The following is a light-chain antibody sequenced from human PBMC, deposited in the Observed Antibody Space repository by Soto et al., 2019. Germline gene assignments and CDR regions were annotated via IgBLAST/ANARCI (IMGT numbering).Light chain of an antibody. J-gene: IGLJ1*01. Sequence: QSALTQPASVSGSPGQSITISCTGTSSDVGGYNYVSWYQQHPGKAPKLMIYEVSNRPSGVSNRFSGSKSGNTASLTISGLQAEDEAYYDCSSYTSSSTRVFGTGTKLTVL. CDR1: SSDVGGYNY. V-gene: IGLV2-14*01. CDR3: SSYTSSSTRV. CDR2: EVS.